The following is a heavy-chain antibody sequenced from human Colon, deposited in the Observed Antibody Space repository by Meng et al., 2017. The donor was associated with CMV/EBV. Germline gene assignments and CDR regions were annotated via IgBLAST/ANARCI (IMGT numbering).Heavy chain of an antibody. CDR3: AKDSKGSRRFDS. V-gene: IGHV3-30*18. J-gene: IGHJ4*02. Sequence: SGVTFGGRGMHWVRQDPGKGLEWVAATSDDESNKYDAASVKGRFTISRDNSKNTLYLQMNSLGAEDTALYDCAKDSKGSRRFDSWGQGTLVTVSS. D-gene: IGHD6-13*01. CDR2: TSDDESNK. CDR1: GVTFGGRG.